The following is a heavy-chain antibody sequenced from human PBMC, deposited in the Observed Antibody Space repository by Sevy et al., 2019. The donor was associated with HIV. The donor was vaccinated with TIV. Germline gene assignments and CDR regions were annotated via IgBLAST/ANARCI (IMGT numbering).Heavy chain of an antibody. CDR1: GGSISSGTYY. Sequence: SETLSLTCTVSGGSISSGTYYWGWIRQPPGKGLDWIGNIYYGGTSYYNPSLKSRVTISVDTSKNQFSLNLRSVTAADTAVFYCARGGANSEWGYYFDFWGQGTLVTVSS. CDR2: IYYGGTS. CDR3: ARGGANSEWGYYFDF. D-gene: IGHD1-26*01. J-gene: IGHJ4*02. V-gene: IGHV4-39*01.